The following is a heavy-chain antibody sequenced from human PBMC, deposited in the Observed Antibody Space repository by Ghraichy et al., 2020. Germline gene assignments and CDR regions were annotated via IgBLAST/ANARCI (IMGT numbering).Heavy chain of an antibody. D-gene: IGHD6-13*01. Sequence: SETLSLTCTVSGGSISSLHYFWSWIRQPPGKGLEWIGYIYYSGSTYYNPSLKSRVTMSVDTSKNQFSLKLSSVTAADTAVYYCARVSGYTTTQAEDWFDPWGQGTLVTVSS. CDR2: IYYSGST. V-gene: IGHV4-30-4*01. J-gene: IGHJ5*02. CDR3: ARVSGYTTTQAEDWFDP. CDR1: GGSISSLHYF.